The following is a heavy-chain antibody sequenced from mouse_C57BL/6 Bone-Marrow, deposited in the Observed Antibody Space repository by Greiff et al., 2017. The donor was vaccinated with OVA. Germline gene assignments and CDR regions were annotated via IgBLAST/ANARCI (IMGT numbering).Heavy chain of an antibody. CDR2: ISSGGDYI. CDR3: TRDRFNYYGSSYEYFDV. D-gene: IGHD1-1*01. CDR1: GFTFSSYA. J-gene: IGHJ1*03. Sequence: EVHLVESGEGLVKPGGSLKLSCAASGFTFSSYAMSWVRQTPEKRLEWVAYISSGGDYIYYADTVKGRFTISRDNARNTLYLQMSSLKSEDTAMYYCTRDRFNYYGSSYEYFDVWGTGTTVTVSS. V-gene: IGHV5-9-1*02.